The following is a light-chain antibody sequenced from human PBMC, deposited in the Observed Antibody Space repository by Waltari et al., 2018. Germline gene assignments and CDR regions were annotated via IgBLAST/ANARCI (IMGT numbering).Light chain of an antibody. J-gene: IGLJ3*02. CDR1: SRDVGDYNL. Sequence: QSALTQPASVSGSPGQSITISCTGTSRDVGDYNLVSWYQHHAGQVPKLIIYEVNKRPSGFSTRFSGSRSGNTASLTISGLQAEDEATYFCCSYAGTTSWLFGGGTKVTVL. CDR2: EVN. CDR3: CSYAGTTSWL. V-gene: IGLV2-23*02.